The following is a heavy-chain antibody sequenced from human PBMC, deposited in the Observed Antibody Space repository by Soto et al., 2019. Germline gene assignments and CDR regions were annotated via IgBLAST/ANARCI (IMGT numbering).Heavy chain of an antibody. Sequence: EVQLVESGGGLVQPGGSRRLPCEASGFSFSTFRMNGVGQAPGKGLEWVSYISSRSSTIYHADSVKGRFTISRDNAKNSLYLQMNSLRAEDTAVYYCARDRVSGNYYHDAFDIWGQGTMVTVSS. J-gene: IGHJ3*02. CDR3: ARDRVSGNYYHDAFDI. CDR1: GFSFSTFR. CDR2: ISSRSSTI. D-gene: IGHD3-10*01. V-gene: IGHV3-48*01.